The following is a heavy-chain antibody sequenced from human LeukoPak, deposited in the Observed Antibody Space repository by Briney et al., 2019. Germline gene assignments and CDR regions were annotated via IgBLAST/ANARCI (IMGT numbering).Heavy chain of an antibody. CDR2: ISAYNGNT. J-gene: IGHJ4*02. V-gene: IGHV1-18*01. Sequence: ASVTVSFKASGYTFTSYGISWVRQAPGQGLEWMGWISAYNGNTNYAQKLQGRVTMTTDTSTSTAYMELRSLRSDDTAVYYCARGVYDSSGYYCDYWGQGTLVTVSS. CDR3: ARGVYDSSGYYCDY. D-gene: IGHD3-22*01. CDR1: GYTFTSYG.